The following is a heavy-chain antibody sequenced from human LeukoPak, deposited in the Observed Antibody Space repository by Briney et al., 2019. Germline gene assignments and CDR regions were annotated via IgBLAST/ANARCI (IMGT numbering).Heavy chain of an antibody. CDR3: ARDMITFGGVIVTRGL. D-gene: IGHD3-16*02. CDR2: IWYDGSNK. J-gene: IGHJ4*02. CDR1: GFPFSSYG. V-gene: IGHV3-33*01. Sequence: RTGGSLRLSCAASGFPFSSYGMHWVRQAPGKGLEWVAVIWYDGSNKYYADSVKGRFTISRDNSKNTLYLQMNSLRAEDTAVYYCARDMITFGGVIVTRGLWGQGTLVTVSS.